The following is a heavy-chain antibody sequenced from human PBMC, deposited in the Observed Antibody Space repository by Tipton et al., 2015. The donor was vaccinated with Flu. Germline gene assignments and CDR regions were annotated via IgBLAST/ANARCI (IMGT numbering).Heavy chain of an antibody. CDR2: IYTSGST. V-gene: IGHV4-4*07. Sequence: LRLSCTVSGGSISSYYWSWIRQPAGKGLEWIGRIYTSGSTNYNPSLKSRVTMSVDTSKNQFSLKLSSVTAADTAVYYCARDFYDSSGYPRFDPWGQGTLVTVSS. D-gene: IGHD3-22*01. CDR3: ARDFYDSSGYPRFDP. CDR1: GGSISSYY. J-gene: IGHJ5*02.